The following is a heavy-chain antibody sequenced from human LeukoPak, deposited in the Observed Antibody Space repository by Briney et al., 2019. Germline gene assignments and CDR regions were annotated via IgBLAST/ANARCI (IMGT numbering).Heavy chain of an antibody. J-gene: IGHJ4*02. D-gene: IGHD4-17*01. CDR3: ASRSNYGDPKTFDN. V-gene: IGHV3-53*01. CDR1: AFTVSTNY. Sequence: SLRLCCATSAFTVSTNYMSWVRQAQGKGLEWVSIIYSGGSTYYADSVKGRFTISRDNSKNTLYLQMNSLRAEDTAVYYCASRSNYGDPKTFDNRGQGSRVT. CDR2: IYSGGST.